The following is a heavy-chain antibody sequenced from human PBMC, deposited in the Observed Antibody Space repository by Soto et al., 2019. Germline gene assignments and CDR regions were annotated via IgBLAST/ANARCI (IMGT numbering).Heavy chain of an antibody. Sequence: PSETMAITCTVSGGSVRSSSYYWAWIRQPPGKGLEWIGSIYYSGSTYYNPSLKSRVTISVDTSKNQFSLKLSSVTAADTAVYYCASISHYYYYGMDVWGQGTTVTVSS. CDR2: IYYSGST. D-gene: IGHD1-20*01. V-gene: IGHV4-39*01. J-gene: IGHJ6*02. CDR3: ASISHYYYYGMDV. CDR1: GGSVRSSSYY.